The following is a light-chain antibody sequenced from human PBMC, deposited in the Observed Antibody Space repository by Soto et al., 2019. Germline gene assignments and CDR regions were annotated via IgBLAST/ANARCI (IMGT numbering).Light chain of an antibody. Sequence: EIVMTHSPDTLSVSPCERATLSFSASQSVSSNLAWYQRKPGQAPRLLIYAASSRATGIPDRFSGSGSGTDFTLTVSRLEPEDFAVYYCQQYGNSPAITFGQGTRLEIK. J-gene: IGKJ5*01. CDR3: QQYGNSPAIT. CDR1: QSVSSN. CDR2: AAS. V-gene: IGKV3-20*01.